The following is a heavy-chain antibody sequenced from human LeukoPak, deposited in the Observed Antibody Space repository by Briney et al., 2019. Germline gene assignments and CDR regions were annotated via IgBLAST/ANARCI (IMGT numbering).Heavy chain of an antibody. CDR3: ARVPVLRYYYYYMDV. CDR2: IYYSGST. CDR1: GGSISSYY. D-gene: IGHD5/OR15-5a*01. J-gene: IGHJ6*03. Sequence: SETLSLTCTVSGGSISSYYWSWIRQPPGKGLEWIGYIYYSGSTNYNPSLKSRVTISVDTSKNQSSLKLSSVTAADTAVYYCARVPVLRYYYYYMDVWGKGTTVTVSS. V-gene: IGHV4-59*01.